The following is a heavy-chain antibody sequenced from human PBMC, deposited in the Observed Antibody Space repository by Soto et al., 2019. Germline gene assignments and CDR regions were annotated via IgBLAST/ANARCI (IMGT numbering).Heavy chain of an antibody. Sequence: GESLKISCKGSGYIFTSYWIGWVRQMPGKGLEWMGIIYPGDSDTRYSPSFQGQVTISADKSISTAYLQWSSLKASDTAMYYCATTFLAYCGGDCYSPFYYGMDVWGQGTTVTVSS. J-gene: IGHJ6*02. CDR2: IYPGDSDT. CDR3: ATTFLAYCGGDCYSPFYYGMDV. CDR1: GYIFTSYW. D-gene: IGHD2-21*02. V-gene: IGHV5-51*01.